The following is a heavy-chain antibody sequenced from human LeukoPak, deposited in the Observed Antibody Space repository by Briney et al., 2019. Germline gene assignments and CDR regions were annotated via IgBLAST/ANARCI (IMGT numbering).Heavy chain of an antibody. CDR1: GGSFSDYY. CDR3: AAMIRGVIDYFDY. Sequence: PSETLSLTCVVYGGSFSDYYWSWIRQTPGKGLEWIGEVNHSGGTNYNPSLKSRVTISGDTSKKEFSLRLGSVTAADTAVYYCAAMIRGVIDYFDYWGQGTLVTVSS. V-gene: IGHV4-34*01. D-gene: IGHD3-10*01. CDR2: VNHSGGT. J-gene: IGHJ4*02.